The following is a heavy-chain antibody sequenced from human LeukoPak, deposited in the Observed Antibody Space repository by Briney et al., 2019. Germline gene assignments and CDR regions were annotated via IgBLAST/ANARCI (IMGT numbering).Heavy chain of an antibody. CDR3: TTGWALLDY. J-gene: IGHJ4*02. V-gene: IGHV3-15*05. Sequence: GGSLRLSCAASGFTFSNAWMSWVRQAPGKGLEWVGRIKTNTNGGTTDYAAPVKGRFTISRDDSKNTLYLQMNSLKTEDTAVYYCTTGWALLDYWGQGTLVTVSS. CDR1: GFTFSNAW. D-gene: IGHD1-26*01. CDR2: IKTNTNGGTT.